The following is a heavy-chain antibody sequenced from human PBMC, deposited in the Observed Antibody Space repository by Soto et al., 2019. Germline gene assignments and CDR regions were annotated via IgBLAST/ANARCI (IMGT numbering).Heavy chain of an antibody. D-gene: IGHD6-19*01. CDR1: GFSLSTSGLG. CDR3: AHRPSGWYLFDY. J-gene: IGHJ4*02. CDR2: IYWNDDK. V-gene: IGHV2-5*01. Sequence: QITLKESGPTLVRPTQTLTLTCTFSGFSLSTSGLGVGWIRQPPGKALEWLALIYWNDDKRYSPSLKARLTSTKDTSKNQVVLTMTNMDPVDTATYCCAHRPSGWYLFDYWGQGTLVTVSS.